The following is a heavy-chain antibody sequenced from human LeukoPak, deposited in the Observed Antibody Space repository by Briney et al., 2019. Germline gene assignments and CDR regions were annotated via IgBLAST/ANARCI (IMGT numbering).Heavy chain of an antibody. CDR3: ASCYDFWSGFSY. Sequence: GASVKVSCKVSGYTLTELSMHWVRQAPGKGLEWMGGFDPEDGETIYAQKFQGRVTMTEDTSTDTAYMELSSLRSEDTAVYYCASCYDFWSGFSYWGQGTLVTVSS. J-gene: IGHJ4*02. CDR2: FDPEDGET. V-gene: IGHV1-24*01. D-gene: IGHD3-3*01. CDR1: GYTLTELS.